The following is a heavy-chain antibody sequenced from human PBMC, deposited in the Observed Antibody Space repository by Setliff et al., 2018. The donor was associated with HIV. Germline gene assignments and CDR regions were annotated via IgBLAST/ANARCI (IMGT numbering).Heavy chain of an antibody. Sequence: ASETLSLTCAVSGVSISSQYWSWIRQPPGKGLEWIGFIYYNVNNNYNPSLKSRVSISVDTSKNQFSLQLTSVTAADTAVYYCARGGVTAVWDLTDWGQGILVTVSS. V-gene: IGHV4-59*11. CDR1: GVSISSQY. CDR2: IYYNVNN. D-gene: IGHD2-21*02. J-gene: IGHJ4*02. CDR3: ARGGVTAVWDLTD.